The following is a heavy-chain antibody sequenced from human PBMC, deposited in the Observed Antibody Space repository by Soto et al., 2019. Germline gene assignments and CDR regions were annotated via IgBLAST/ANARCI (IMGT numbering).Heavy chain of an antibody. D-gene: IGHD6-25*01. CDR1: GFTFSNAW. V-gene: IGHV3-15*01. J-gene: IGHJ4*02. CDR3: TTVIYRLSRAAALDY. CDR2: IKSKTDGGTT. Sequence: GGSLRLSCAASGFTFSNAWMSWVRQAPGKGLEWVGRIKSKTDGGTTDYAAPVKGRFTISRDDSKNTLYLQMNSLKTEDTAVYYCTTVIYRLSRAAALDYWGQGTLVTVSS.